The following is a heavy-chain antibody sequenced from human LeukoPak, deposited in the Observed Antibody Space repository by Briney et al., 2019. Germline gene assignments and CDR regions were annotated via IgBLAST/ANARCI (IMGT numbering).Heavy chain of an antibody. J-gene: IGHJ4*02. CDR2: ISSGGNYI. CDR3: ARVPTK. D-gene: IGHD5-12*01. Sequence: GGSLRLSCEASGFIFRTYTMNWVRHAPGKGLEWVSSISSGGNYIHYADSVKGRFTISRDNAKNSLYLQLNSLRAEDTAVYYCARVPTKWGQGTLVTVSS. CDR1: GFIFRTYT. V-gene: IGHV3-21*01.